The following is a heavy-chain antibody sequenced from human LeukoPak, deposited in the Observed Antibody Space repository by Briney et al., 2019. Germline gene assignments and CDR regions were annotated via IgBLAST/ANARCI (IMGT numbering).Heavy chain of an antibody. CDR2: FDPEDGET. D-gene: IGHD1-26*01. V-gene: IGHV1-24*01. Sequence: ASVKVSCKVSGYTLTELSMHWVRQAPGKGLEWMGGFDPEDGETIYAQKFQGRVTMTEDTSTDTAYMELSSLRSEDTAVYYCATVLTGGGANSYYFDYWGQGTLVTVSS. CDR1: GYTLTELS. CDR3: ATVLTGGGANSYYFDY. J-gene: IGHJ4*02.